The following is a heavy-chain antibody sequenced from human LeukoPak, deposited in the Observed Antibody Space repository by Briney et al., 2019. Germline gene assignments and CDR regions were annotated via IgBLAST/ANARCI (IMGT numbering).Heavy chain of an antibody. CDR3: ANEGHYYDSSGPVVDY. CDR2: ISYDGSNK. Sequence: GRSLRLSCAACGFTFSSYGMHWVRQAPGKGLKWVAVISYDGSNKYYADSVKGRFTISRDNSKNTLYLQMNSLRAEDTAVYYCANEGHYYDSSGPVVDYWGQGTLVTVSS. V-gene: IGHV3-30*18. D-gene: IGHD3-22*01. CDR1: GFTFSSYG. J-gene: IGHJ4*02.